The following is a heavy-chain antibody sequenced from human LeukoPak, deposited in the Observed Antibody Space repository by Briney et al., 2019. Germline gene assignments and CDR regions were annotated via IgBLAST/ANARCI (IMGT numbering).Heavy chain of an antibody. V-gene: IGHV1-2*02. J-gene: IGHJ4*02. D-gene: IGHD3-16*02. Sequence: EASVKVSCKASGYTFTGYYMHWVRQAPGQGLEWMGWINPNSGGTNYAQKFQGRVTMTRDTSISTAYMELSRLRSDDTAVYYCARLYGNLYYFDYWGQGTLVTVSS. CDR3: ARLYGNLYYFDY. CDR1: GYTFTGYY. CDR2: INPNSGGT.